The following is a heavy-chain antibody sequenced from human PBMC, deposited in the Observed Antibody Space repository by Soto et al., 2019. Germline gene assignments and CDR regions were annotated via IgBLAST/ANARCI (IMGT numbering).Heavy chain of an antibody. CDR3: ASTIARYSSSSDAFDI. CDR2: ISYDGSNK. V-gene: IGHV3-30-3*01. D-gene: IGHD6-13*01. J-gene: IGHJ3*02. CDR1: GFTFSSYA. Sequence: QVQLVESGGGVVQPGRSLRLSCAASGFTFSSYAMHWVRQAPGKGLEWVAVISYDGSNKYYADSVKGRFTTSRDNSKNTLYLQMNSLRAEDTAVYYCASTIARYSSSSDAFDIWGQGTMVTVSS.